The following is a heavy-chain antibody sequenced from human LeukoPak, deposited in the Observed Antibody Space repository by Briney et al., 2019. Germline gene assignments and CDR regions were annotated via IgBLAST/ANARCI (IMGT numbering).Heavy chain of an antibody. J-gene: IGHJ4*02. D-gene: IGHD2-2*01. CDR3: ARGLGYCSSTSCYRLLLSY. Sequence: NPGGSLRLSCAASGFTFSSYSMNWVRQAPGKGLEWVSSISSSSSYIYYADSVKGRFTVSRDNAKNSLYLQMNSLGAEDTAVYYCARGLGYCSSTSCYRLLLSYWGQGTLVTVSS. V-gene: IGHV3-21*01. CDR2: ISSSSSYI. CDR1: GFTFSSYS.